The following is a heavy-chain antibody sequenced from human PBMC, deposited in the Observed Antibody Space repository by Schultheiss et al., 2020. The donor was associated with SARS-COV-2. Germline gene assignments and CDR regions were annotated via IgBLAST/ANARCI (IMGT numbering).Heavy chain of an antibody. J-gene: IGHJ4*02. D-gene: IGHD3-22*01. CDR2: ISSSGSTI. CDR1: GFTFSSYA. V-gene: IGHV3-48*03. Sequence: GESLKISCAASGFTFSSYAMSWVRQAPGKGLEWVSYISSSGSTIYYADSVKGRFTISRDNAKNSLYLQMNSLRAEDTAVYYCARDKRVYDSSGYYFGLWGQGTLVTVSS. CDR3: ARDKRVYDSSGYYFGL.